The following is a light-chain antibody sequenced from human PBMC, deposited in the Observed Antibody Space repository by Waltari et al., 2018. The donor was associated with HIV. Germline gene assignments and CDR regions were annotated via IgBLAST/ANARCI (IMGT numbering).Light chain of an antibody. CDR3: QQSYSTLH. V-gene: IGKV1-39*01. CDR1: QSISTY. J-gene: IGKJ2*01. Sequence: DIQMTQSPSSLSASVGDRVTITCRASQSISTYLNWYQKKSGKAPKLLIYAASSLQSGVPSRFSGSGSGTYFTLTISSLQPEDFATYYCQQSYSTLHFGQGTKLEIK. CDR2: AAS.